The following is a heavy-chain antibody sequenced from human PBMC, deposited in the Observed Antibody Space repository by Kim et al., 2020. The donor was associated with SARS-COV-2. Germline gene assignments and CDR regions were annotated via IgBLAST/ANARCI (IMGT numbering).Heavy chain of an antibody. Sequence: GGSLRLSFEASGFTVSNYARNWVRQAPGKGLEWISGSSASGRNAYYADSVKGRFTISRDNSKTTLYLQMNSLRAEDTAVYYCARDLGRLGDPEGSYYGIDVGGQGKPVTVSS. J-gene: IGHJ6*01. CDR3: ARDLGRLGDPEGSYYGIDV. V-gene: IGHV3-23*01. D-gene: IGHD3-16*01. CDR2: SSASGRNA. CDR1: GFTVSNYA.